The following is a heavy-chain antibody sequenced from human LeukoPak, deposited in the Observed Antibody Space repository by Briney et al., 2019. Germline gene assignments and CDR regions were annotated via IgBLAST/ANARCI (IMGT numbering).Heavy chain of an antibody. D-gene: IGHD3-3*01. Sequence: PGGSLRLSCAASGFTFSSCAMSWVRQAPGKGLEWVSAISGSGGSTYYADSVKGRFTISRDNSKNTLYLQMNSLRAEDTAVYYCAKPLYFYGAFDIWGQGTMVTVSS. J-gene: IGHJ3*02. CDR3: AKPLYFYGAFDI. V-gene: IGHV3-23*01. CDR1: GFTFSSCA. CDR2: ISGSGGST.